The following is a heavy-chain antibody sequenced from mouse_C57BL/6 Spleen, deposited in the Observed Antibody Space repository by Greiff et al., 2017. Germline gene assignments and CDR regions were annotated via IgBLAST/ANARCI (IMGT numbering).Heavy chain of an antibody. CDR3: ARHPQLGGYFDY. V-gene: IGHV1-62-2*01. Sequence: QVQLKQSGAELVKPGASVKRSCKASAYTFTEFTIHWVKRRSGQGLGGIGWFYPGGVSIKYNEKFKDKATLTADKSSSTVYMELSRLTSEDSAVYFCARHPQLGGYFDYWGQGTTLTVSS. CDR2: FYPGGVSI. J-gene: IGHJ2*01. D-gene: IGHD4-1*02. CDR1: AYTFTEFT.